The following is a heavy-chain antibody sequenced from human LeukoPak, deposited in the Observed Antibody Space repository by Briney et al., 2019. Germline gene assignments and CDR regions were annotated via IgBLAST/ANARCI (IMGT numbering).Heavy chain of an antibody. CDR2: IYSGGST. CDR1: GLTVSSNH. V-gene: IGHV3-53*01. J-gene: IGHJ5*02. Sequence: GGSLRLSCAASGLTVSSNHMNWVRQPPGKGLEWVSIIYSGGSTYYADSVKGRFTISRDNSKNTLYLQVHSLRAEDTAVYYCAKTYNNGFDPWGQGTLVTVSS. D-gene: IGHD1-14*01. CDR3: AKTYNNGFDP.